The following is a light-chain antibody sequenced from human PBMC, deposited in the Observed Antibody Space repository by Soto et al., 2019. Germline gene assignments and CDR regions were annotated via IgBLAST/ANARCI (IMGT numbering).Light chain of an antibody. Sequence: DTVLTQSPGTLSLTSGERATLSCRASQSISGTYLAWYQQKPGQSPRLLIYSASTRAPGIPDRFSGSGSGTDFTLTISRLEPEDSAVYYCQHYGSSPSTFSRGTKVEIK. V-gene: IGKV3-20*01. CDR1: QSISGTY. J-gene: IGKJ1*01. CDR3: QHYGSSPST. CDR2: SAS.